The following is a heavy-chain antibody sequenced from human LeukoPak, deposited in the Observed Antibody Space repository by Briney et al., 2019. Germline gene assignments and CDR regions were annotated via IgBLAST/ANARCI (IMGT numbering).Heavy chain of an antibody. V-gene: IGHV3-74*01. D-gene: IGHD6-13*01. J-gene: IGHJ4*02. Sequence: GGSLRLSCAASGFTFSTYWMHWVRQAPGKGLVWVSRINGDGSSTDYADSVKGRFTISRDNSKDTLYLQMNSLRVEDTAVYYCARSGSSSSWYENYWGQGTLVTVSS. CDR1: GFTFSTYW. CDR3: ARSGSSSSWYENY. CDR2: INGDGSST.